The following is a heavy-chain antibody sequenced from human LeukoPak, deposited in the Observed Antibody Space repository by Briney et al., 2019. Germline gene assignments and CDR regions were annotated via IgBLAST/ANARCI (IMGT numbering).Heavy chain of an antibody. V-gene: IGHV4-61*02. J-gene: IGHJ3*02. Sequence: SETLSLTCTVSGGSISSGDYYWSWIRQPAGKGLEWIGRIYASGSTNYNPSLKSRVTISIDTSKNQFSLKLTSVTAADTAVYYCARVFRKDGYNYGGFDIWGQGTMVTVSS. CDR3: ARVFRKDGYNYGGFDI. CDR1: GGSISSGDYY. CDR2: IYASGST. D-gene: IGHD5-24*01.